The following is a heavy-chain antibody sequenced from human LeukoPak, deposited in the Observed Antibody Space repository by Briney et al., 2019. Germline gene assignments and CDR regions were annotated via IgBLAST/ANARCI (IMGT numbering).Heavy chain of an antibody. CDR2: IYSGGST. D-gene: IGHD3-10*01. CDR1: GFAVSSNY. CDR3: ARDSGYGSGSDEYWFDP. V-gene: IGHV3-66*02. J-gene: IGHJ5*02. Sequence: GGSLRLSCAASGFAVSSNYMSWVRQAPGQGLEWVSVIYSGGSTYYADSVKGRFTISRDNSKNTLYLQMNSLRAEDTAVYYCARDSGYGSGSDEYWFDPWGQGTLVTVSS.